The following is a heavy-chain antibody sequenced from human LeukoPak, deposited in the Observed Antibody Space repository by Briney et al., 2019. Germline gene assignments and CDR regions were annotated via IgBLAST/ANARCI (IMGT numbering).Heavy chain of an antibody. CDR3: AGGGGYSGYDSDY. D-gene: IGHD5-12*01. J-gene: IGHJ4*02. Sequence: GGSVKLSCAASGFPFSDYDMRWIRHAPGKGLEGVSYIISSLSTIYYADSVKGRFTISRHNAQNPLYPQMNPLRAEDRAMYYCAGGGGYSGYDSDYWGQGTLVTVS. V-gene: IGHV3-11*01. CDR2: IISSLSTI. CDR1: GFPFSDYD.